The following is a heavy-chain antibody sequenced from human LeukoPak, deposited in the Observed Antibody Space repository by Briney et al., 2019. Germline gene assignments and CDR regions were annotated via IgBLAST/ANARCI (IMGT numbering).Heavy chain of an antibody. V-gene: IGHV1-8*01. Sequence: GASVKVSCKASGYTFTSYDINWVRQATGQGLEWMGWINPNSVNTGYAQKFQGRVTMTRNTSISTAYMELSSLRSEDTAVYYCARGGYYYGSGSYSHYYYYGMDVWGQGTTVTVSS. J-gene: IGHJ6*02. D-gene: IGHD3-10*01. CDR2: INPNSVNT. CDR1: GYTFTSYD. CDR3: ARGGYYYGSGSYSHYYYYGMDV.